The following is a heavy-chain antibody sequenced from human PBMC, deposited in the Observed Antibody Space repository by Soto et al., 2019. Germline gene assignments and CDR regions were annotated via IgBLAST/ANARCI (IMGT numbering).Heavy chain of an antibody. Sequence: SETLSLTCTVSGGSISSGDYYWSWIRQPPGKGLEWIGYIYYSGSTYYNPSLKSRVTISVDTSKNQFSLKLSSVTAADTAVYYCAREGMDSSGYYYLDYWGQGTLVTVSS. CDR1: GGSISSGDYY. CDR3: AREGMDSSGYYYLDY. CDR2: IYYSGST. V-gene: IGHV4-30-4*01. J-gene: IGHJ4*02. D-gene: IGHD3-22*01.